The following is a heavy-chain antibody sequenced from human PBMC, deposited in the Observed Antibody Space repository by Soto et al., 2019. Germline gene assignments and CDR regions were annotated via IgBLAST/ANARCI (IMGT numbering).Heavy chain of an antibody. CDR2: ISYDGRNK. CDR1: GFTFSSYG. V-gene: IGHV3-30*18. Sequence: ESGGGVVQPGRSLRLSCAASGFTFSSYGMDWVRQAPGKGLEWVSFISYDGRNKDYADSVKGRFTISRDNSKNTLYLQMNSLRAEDTAVYYCAKDQVSSGWYKWSWFDPWGQGTLVTVSS. CDR3: AKDQVSSGWYKWSWFDP. J-gene: IGHJ5*02. D-gene: IGHD6-19*01.